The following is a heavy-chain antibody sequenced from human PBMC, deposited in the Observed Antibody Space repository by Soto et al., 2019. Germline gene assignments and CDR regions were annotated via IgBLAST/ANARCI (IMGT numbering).Heavy chain of an antibody. CDR2: IKQDGNEK. J-gene: IGHJ4*02. D-gene: IGHD6-6*01. CDR1: VFTFSSYW. V-gene: IGHV3-7*05. Sequence: EVQLVESGGGLVQPGGSLRLSCEDSVFTFSSYWMSWVRQAPGKGLEWVANIKQDGNEKYYVDSVKGRFTISRDNAKNSLYLQMNSLRAEDTAVYYCARVASLAAFYWGQGTLVTVSS. CDR3: ARVASLAAFY.